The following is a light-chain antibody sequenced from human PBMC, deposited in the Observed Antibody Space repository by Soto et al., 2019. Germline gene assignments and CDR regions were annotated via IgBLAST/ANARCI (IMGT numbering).Light chain of an antibody. Sequence: EIVLTQSPATLSLSPGERATLSCSASQSVSTYLAWYQQKRGQAPRLLIYDASNRATGIPARFSGSGSGTDFTLTISSLEPEDFAVYYGQQRSSWPLTFGGGTKVEIK. CDR1: QSVSTY. CDR2: DAS. V-gene: IGKV3-11*01. CDR3: QQRSSWPLT. J-gene: IGKJ4*01.